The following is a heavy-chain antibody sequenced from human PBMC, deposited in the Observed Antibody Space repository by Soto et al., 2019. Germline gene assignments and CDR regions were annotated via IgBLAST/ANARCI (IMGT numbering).Heavy chain of an antibody. CDR1: GYTFTGYY. D-gene: IGHD3-9*01. Sequence: QVQLVQSGAEVKKPGASVKVSCKASGYTFTGYYMHWVRQAPGQGLAWMGWINPNSGGTNYAQKFQGRVTMTRDPSISTAYMELRRLRSGDTAVYYCARQGDILPSGYAIDLDYWGQGTLVTVSS. J-gene: IGHJ4*02. V-gene: IGHV1-2*02. CDR2: INPNSGGT. CDR3: ARQGDILPSGYAIDLDY.